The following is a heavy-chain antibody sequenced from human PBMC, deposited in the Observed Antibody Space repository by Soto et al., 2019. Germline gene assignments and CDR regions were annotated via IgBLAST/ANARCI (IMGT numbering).Heavy chain of an antibody. Sequence: EVQLVESGGGLVQPGGSLRLSCAASGFTFSNNWMYWVRQAPGKGPVWVSRINSDGSSTYYADSVKGRFTISRDNAKNTLYLQMTSVRADDTAVYSCASGGMAGHWGQGTLVTVSS. V-gene: IGHV3-74*01. D-gene: IGHD6-13*01. J-gene: IGHJ4*02. CDR3: ASGGMAGH. CDR1: GFTFSNNW. CDR2: INSDGSST.